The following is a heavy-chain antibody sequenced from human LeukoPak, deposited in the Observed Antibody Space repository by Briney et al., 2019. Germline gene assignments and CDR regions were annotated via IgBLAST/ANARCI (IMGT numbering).Heavy chain of an antibody. CDR2: ISGSGSST. D-gene: IGHD2-2*01. V-gene: IGHV3-23*01. CDR3: ARVPDYYYGMDV. Sequence: GGSLRLSCAASGFTFSSYAMSWVRQAPGKGLEWVSAISGSGSSTYYSDSVKGRFTISRDNAKNSLYLQMNSLRAEDTAVYYCARVPDYYYGMDVWGQGTTVTVSS. J-gene: IGHJ6*02. CDR1: GFTFSSYA.